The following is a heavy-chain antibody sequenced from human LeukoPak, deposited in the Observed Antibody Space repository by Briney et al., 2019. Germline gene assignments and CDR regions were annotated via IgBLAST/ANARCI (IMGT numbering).Heavy chain of an antibody. J-gene: IGHJ4*02. CDR2: IYYSGST. CDR3: ARDSDYKHFDY. CDR1: GGSISSGSDY. V-gene: IGHV4-39*07. D-gene: IGHD4-17*01. Sequence: SETLSLTCTVSGGSISSGSDYWGWIRQPPGKGLEWIGNIYYSGSTYYNPSLKSRVTISVDTSKNQFSLKLSSVTAADTAVYYCARDSDYKHFDYWGQGTLVTVSS.